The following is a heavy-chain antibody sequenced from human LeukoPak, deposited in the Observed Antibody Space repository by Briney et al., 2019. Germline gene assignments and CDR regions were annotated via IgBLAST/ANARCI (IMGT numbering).Heavy chain of an antibody. CDR1: GGSISSGSYY. Sequence: SETLSLTCTVSGGSISSGSYYWGWIRQPPGKRLEWIGSIFHSGNTYYSPSLKRRVTISVDTSKNQFSLKLSSVTAADTAVYYRARQGTEYSDYVRKSVFDIWGQGTMVTVSS. CDR2: IFHSGNT. V-gene: IGHV4-39*01. J-gene: IGHJ3*02. D-gene: IGHD4-11*01. CDR3: ARQGTEYSDYVRKSVFDI.